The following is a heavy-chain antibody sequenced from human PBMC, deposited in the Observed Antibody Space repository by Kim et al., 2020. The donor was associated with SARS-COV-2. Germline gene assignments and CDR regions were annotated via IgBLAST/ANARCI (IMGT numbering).Heavy chain of an antibody. CDR2: ISYDGSNK. D-gene: IGHD3-9*01. J-gene: IGHJ5*02. V-gene: IGHV3-30*04. CDR3: ARCYDILTGYYGGPPWFDA. CDR1: GFTFSSYA. Sequence: GGSLRLSCAASGFTFSSYAMHWVRQAPGKGLEWVAVISYDGSNKYYADSVKGRFTISRDNSKNTLYLQMNSLRAEDTAVYYCARCYDILTGYYGGPPWFDAWGQGTLVTVSS.